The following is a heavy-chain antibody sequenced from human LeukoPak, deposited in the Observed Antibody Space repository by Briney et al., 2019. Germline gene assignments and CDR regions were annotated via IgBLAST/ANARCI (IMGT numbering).Heavy chain of an antibody. CDR3: ARGNYYDSRTYYRAFDI. V-gene: IGHV4-61*02. J-gene: IGHJ3*02. D-gene: IGHD3-22*01. Sequence: SETLSLTCTVSGGSISSGSYYWSWIRQPAGKGLEWIGRISTSGSTNYKPSLKSRVTISLETSKNQFSLKLSSVTAADTAVYYCARGNYYDSRTYYRAFDIWGQGTMVTVSS. CDR1: GGSISSGSYY. CDR2: ISTSGST.